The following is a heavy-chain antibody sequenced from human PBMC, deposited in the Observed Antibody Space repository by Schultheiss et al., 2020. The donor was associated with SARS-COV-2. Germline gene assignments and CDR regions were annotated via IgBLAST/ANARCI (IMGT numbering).Heavy chain of an antibody. CDR1: GYTFTGYY. V-gene: IGHV1-2*04. D-gene: IGHD6-13*01. Sequence: ASVKVSCKASGYTFTGYYMHWVRQAPGQGLEWMGWINPNSGGTNYAQKFQGWVTMTEDTSTDTAYMELSSLRSEDTAVYYCATGPALIAAAGSWSVWGQGTTVTVSS. J-gene: IGHJ6*02. CDR2: INPNSGGT. CDR3: ATGPALIAAAGSWSV.